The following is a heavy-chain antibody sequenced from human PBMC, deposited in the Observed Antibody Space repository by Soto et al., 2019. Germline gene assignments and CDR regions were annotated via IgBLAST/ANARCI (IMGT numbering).Heavy chain of an antibody. CDR3: ATELGIPRDY. V-gene: IGHV3-21*01. Sequence: GGSLRLSCAASGFTFSSYSMNWVRQAPGKGLEWVSSISSSSSYIYYADSVKGRFTISRDNDKNSLYLQMNSLRAEDTAVYYCATELGIPRDYWGKGTLVTVSS. D-gene: IGHD7-27*01. CDR2: ISSSSSYI. J-gene: IGHJ4*02. CDR1: GFTFSSYS.